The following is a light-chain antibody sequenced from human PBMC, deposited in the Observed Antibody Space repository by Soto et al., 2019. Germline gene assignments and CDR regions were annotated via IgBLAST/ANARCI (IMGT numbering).Light chain of an antibody. J-gene: IGKJ4*01. V-gene: IGKV3-20*01. Sequence: VWKQSAGALSLYKGERATLSCRASQTVRNNYLAWYQQKPVQAPRLLIYDASSRATGIPDRFSGGGSGTDFTLTIISLEPEDFAVYYCQQFTSYPLTFSGGTMVDIK. CDR3: QQFTSYPLT. CDR2: DAS. CDR1: QTVRNNY.